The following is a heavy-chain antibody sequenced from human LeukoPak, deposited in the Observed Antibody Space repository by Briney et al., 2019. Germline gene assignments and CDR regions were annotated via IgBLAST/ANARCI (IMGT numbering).Heavy chain of an antibody. Sequence: GGSLRLSCAASGFTFSSYGMRWVRQAPGKGLEWVSTISGSGGSTYYADSVKGRFTISRDNSKNTLYLQMNSLRAEDTAVYYCAKSLIHYYGSGSYYIPLDYWGQGTLVTVSS. J-gene: IGHJ4*02. CDR2: ISGSGGST. CDR3: AKSLIHYYGSGSYYIPLDY. D-gene: IGHD3-10*01. CDR1: GFTFSSYG. V-gene: IGHV3-23*01.